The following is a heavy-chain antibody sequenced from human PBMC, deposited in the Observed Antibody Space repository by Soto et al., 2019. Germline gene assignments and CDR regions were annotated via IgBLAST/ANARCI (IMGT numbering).Heavy chain of an antibody. J-gene: IGHJ5*02. CDR1: GYTFTGYY. V-gene: IGHV1-2*04. Sequence: ASVKVSCKASGYTFTGYYMHWVRQAPGQGLEWMGWINPNSGGTNYAQKFQGWVTMTRDTSISTAYMELGRLRSDDTAVYYCARDGGGTVNWFDPWGQGTLVTVSS. CDR2: INPNSGGT. CDR3: ARDGGGTVNWFDP. D-gene: IGHD3-16*01.